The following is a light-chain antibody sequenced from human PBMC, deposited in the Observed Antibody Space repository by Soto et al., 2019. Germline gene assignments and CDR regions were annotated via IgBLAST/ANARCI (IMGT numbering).Light chain of an antibody. V-gene: IGLV2-14*01. CDR2: EVS. CDR3: SSYTSSSTRLYV. CDR1: SSDVGGYNY. J-gene: IGLJ1*01. Sequence: QSALTQPASVSGSPGQSITISCTGTSSDVGGYNYVSWYQQHPGKAPKLMIYEVSNRPSGVSNRFSGSKSGNTASLTISGLQAEDEADYYCSSYTSSSTRLYVFGTGTQLTVL.